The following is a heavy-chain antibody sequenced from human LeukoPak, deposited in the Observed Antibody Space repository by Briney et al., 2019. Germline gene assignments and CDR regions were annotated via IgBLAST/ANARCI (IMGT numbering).Heavy chain of an antibody. Sequence: ASVKVSCKASGYTFTSYFISWVRQAPGQGLEWMGWTSVYNSNTNYAQKLQDRVTMTTDTSTSTAYMELRSLRSDDTAVYYCARVGLPTWYYYFDYWGQGTLVTVSS. CDR1: GYTFTSYF. CDR2: TSVYNSNT. J-gene: IGHJ4*02. V-gene: IGHV1-18*01. D-gene: IGHD1-7*01. CDR3: ARVGLPTWYYYFDY.